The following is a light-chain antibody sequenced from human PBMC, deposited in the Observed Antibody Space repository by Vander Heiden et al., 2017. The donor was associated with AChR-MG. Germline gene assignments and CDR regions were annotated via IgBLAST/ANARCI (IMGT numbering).Light chain of an antibody. Sequence: QSVLTQPPSASGTPGQRVTISCTGRNSNVGGNTVNWYQQFPGTAPKFLRYGDDQRPSGVPDRFSGSKSGTSAYLVISGLQSEDEADYDCASWDDSLNGVIFGGGTKVTVL. CDR1: NSNVGGNT. V-gene: IGLV1-44*01. J-gene: IGLJ2*01. CDR2: GDD. CDR3: ASWDDSLNGVI.